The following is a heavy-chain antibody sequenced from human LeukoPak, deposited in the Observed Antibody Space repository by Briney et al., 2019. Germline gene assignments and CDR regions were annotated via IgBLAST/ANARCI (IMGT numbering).Heavy chain of an antibody. J-gene: IGHJ6*02. CDR3: ASMGHSSSWYPEYYYGMDV. CDR2: INPSGGST. D-gene: IGHD6-13*01. V-gene: IGHV1-46*01. Sequence: ASVKVSCKASGYTFTSYYMHWVRQAPGQGLEWMGIINPSGGSTSYAQKFQGRVTMTRDTSTSTVYMELSSLRSEDTAVYYCASMGHSSSWYPEYYYGMDVWGQGTTVTVS. CDR1: GYTFTSYY.